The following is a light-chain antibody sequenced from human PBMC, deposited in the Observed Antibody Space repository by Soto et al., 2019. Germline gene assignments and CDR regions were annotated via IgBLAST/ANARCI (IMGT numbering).Light chain of an antibody. CDR2: DVS. CDR3: SSHTSSSTSYV. Sequence: QSVLTQPASVSGSPGQSITISCTGTSSDVGGYNYVSWYQQHPGKAPKLMIYDVSNRPPGVSNRFSGSKSANTASLTISGLQAEDEADYYCSSHTSSSTSYVFGTGTKLTVL. V-gene: IGLV2-14*01. J-gene: IGLJ1*01. CDR1: SSDVGGYNY.